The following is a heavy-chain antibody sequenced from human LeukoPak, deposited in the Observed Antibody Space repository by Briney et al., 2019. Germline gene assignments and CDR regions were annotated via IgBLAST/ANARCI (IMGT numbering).Heavy chain of an antibody. CDR3: AREHSSSWYAPPDY. J-gene: IGHJ4*02. CDR1: GFTFSSYW. Sequence: PGGSLRLSCAASGFTFSSYWMHWVRQAPGKGLVWVSRINTDGSSTSYADSVKGRFTISRDNAKNSLYLQMNSLRAEDTAVYYCAREHSSSWYAPPDYWGQGTLVTVSS. V-gene: IGHV3-74*01. D-gene: IGHD6-13*01. CDR2: INTDGSST.